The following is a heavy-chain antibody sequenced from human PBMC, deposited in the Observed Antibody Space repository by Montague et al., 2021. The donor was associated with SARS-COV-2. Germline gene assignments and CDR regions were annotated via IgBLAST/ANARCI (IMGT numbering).Heavy chain of an antibody. J-gene: IGHJ4*02. D-gene: IGHD6-13*01. Sequence: TLSLTCIVSGGSISSGGYYWSWIRQHPGKGLEWIGYIYYSGSTYYNPSLKSRLSISPDTSKNHFSLRLSSVTAADTAVYYCARSESPSYSSSPFDYWGQGTLVTVSS. CDR3: ARSESPSYSSSPFDY. CDR1: GGSISSGGYY. CDR2: IYYSGST. V-gene: IGHV4-31*03.